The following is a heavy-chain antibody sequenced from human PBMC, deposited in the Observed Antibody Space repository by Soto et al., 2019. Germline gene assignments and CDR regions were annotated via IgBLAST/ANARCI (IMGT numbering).Heavy chain of an antibody. CDR2: IYYSGST. Sequence: NPSETLSLTCTVSGGSISSSSYYWGWIRQPPGKGLEWIGSIYYSGSTYYNPSLKSRVTISVDTSKNQFSLKLSSVTAADTAVYYCARQSLYYYDSSGSWFDPWGQGTLVTVSS. CDR1: GGSISSSSYY. V-gene: IGHV4-39*01. CDR3: ARQSLYYYDSSGSWFDP. D-gene: IGHD3-22*01. J-gene: IGHJ5*02.